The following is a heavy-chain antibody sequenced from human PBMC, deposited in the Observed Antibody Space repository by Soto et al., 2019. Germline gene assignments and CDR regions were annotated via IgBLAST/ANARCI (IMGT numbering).Heavy chain of an antibody. D-gene: IGHD5-12*01. Sequence: QVQLQETGPGLVKPSETLSLTCTVSGASISNAYWSWIRQAAGKRLEWIGRIHSSGTFNYNPSLKSRVSISRDTSKNQISLKLSSVTATDTAVYYCARDNIVSKGYGMDVWGQRTTVTVSS. V-gene: IGHV4-4*07. CDR1: GASISNAY. CDR3: ARDNIVSKGYGMDV. J-gene: IGHJ6*02. CDR2: IHSSGTF.